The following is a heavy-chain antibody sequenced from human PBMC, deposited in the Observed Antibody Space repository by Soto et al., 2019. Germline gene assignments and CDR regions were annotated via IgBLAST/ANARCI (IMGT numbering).Heavy chain of an antibody. CDR2: IIPILGIA. CDR1: GGTFSSYT. D-gene: IGHD2-15*01. Sequence: GASVKVSCKASGGTFSSYTISWVRQAPGQGLEWMGRIIPILGIANYAQKFQGRVTITADKSTSTAYMELSSLRSEDTAVYYCARDDEYCSGGSCLGQGYYYYYMDVWGKGTTVTVSS. V-gene: IGHV1-69*04. CDR3: ARDDEYCSGGSCLGQGYYYYYMDV. J-gene: IGHJ6*03.